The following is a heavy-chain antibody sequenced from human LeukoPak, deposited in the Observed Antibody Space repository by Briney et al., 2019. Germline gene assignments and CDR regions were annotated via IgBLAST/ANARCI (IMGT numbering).Heavy chain of an antibody. CDR2: IYPGDSDT. V-gene: IGHV5-51*01. CDR3: ARRRPYSNSPFDAFDI. Sequence: GESLKISCTGSGYSFTSYWIGWVRQMPGKGLEWMGIIYPGDSDTRYSPSFQGQVTISADKSISTAYLQWSSLKASDTAMYYCARRRPYSNSPFDAFDIWGQGTMVTVSS. J-gene: IGHJ3*02. CDR1: GYSFTSYW. D-gene: IGHD6-13*01.